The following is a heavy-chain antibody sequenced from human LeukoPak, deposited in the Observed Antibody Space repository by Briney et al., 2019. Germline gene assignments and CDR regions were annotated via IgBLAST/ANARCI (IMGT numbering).Heavy chain of an antibody. V-gene: IGHV3-23*01. Sequence: PGGSLRLSCAASGFTFSSYAMSWFRQAPGKGLEWVSAISGSGGSTYYADSVKGRFTISRDNSKNTLYLQMNSLRAEDTAVYYCAKDRGIAAAGTRFDPWGQGTLVTVSS. J-gene: IGHJ5*02. D-gene: IGHD6-13*01. CDR1: GFTFSSYA. CDR2: ISGSGGST. CDR3: AKDRGIAAAGTRFDP.